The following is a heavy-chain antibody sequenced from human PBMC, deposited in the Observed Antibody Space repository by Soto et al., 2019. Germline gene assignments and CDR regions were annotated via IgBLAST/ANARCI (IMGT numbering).Heavy chain of an antibody. Sequence: SETLSLTCTVSGGSISSYYWSWIRQPPGKGLEWIGYIYYSGSTNYNPSLKSRVTISVDTSKNQFSLKLSSVTAADTAVYYCARDQGQYYGIDYWGQGTLVTVSS. CDR3: ARDQGQYYGIDY. V-gene: IGHV4-59*12. J-gene: IGHJ4*02. D-gene: IGHD3-3*01. CDR1: GGSISSYY. CDR2: IYYSGST.